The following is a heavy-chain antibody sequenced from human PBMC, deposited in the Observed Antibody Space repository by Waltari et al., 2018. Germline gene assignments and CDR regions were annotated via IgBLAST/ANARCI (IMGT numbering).Heavy chain of an antibody. CDR3: ATFKGDY. Sequence: EVQLLQSGGDLVQPGGSLRLSCAASGFRFGTTSMTWVRQVPGKGLEWVSSISGSGTGTYYADSVKGRFIISRDNSKNTLSLQMNSLRAEDTALYYCATFKGDYWGEGTLVTVSS. V-gene: IGHV3-23*01. D-gene: IGHD3-16*01. J-gene: IGHJ4*02. CDR1: GFRFGTTS. CDR2: ISGSGTGT.